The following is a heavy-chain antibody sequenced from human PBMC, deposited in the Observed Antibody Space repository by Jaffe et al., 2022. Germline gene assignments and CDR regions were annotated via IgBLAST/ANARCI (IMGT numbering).Heavy chain of an antibody. Sequence: EVQLVESGGGLVQPGRSLRLSCAASGFTFDDYAMHWVRQAPGKGLEWVSGISWNSGSIGYADSVKGRFTISRDNAKNSLYLQMNSLRAEDTALYYCAKDMIEYSSGWYAFDYWGQGTLVTVSS. V-gene: IGHV3-9*01. CDR3: AKDMIEYSSGWYAFDY. J-gene: IGHJ4*02. CDR2: ISWNSGSI. CDR1: GFTFDDYA. D-gene: IGHD6-19*01.